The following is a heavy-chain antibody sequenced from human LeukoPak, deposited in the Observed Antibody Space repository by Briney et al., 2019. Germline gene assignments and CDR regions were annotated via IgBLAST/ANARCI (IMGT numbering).Heavy chain of an antibody. D-gene: IGHD5/OR15-5a*01. CDR1: GGTFSSYA. Sequence: GASVKVSCKASGGTFSSYAISWVRQAPGQGLEWMGRIIPILGIANYAQKFQGRVTMTRDTSTSTVYMELSSLRSEDTAVYYCARGLAPGLDYWGQGTLVTVTS. J-gene: IGHJ4*02. CDR2: IIPILGIA. CDR3: ARGLAPGLDY. V-gene: IGHV1-69*04.